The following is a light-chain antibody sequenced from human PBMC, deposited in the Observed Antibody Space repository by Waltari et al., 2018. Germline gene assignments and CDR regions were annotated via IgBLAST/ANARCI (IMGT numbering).Light chain of an antibody. J-gene: IGKJ1*01. CDR1: QTLAHRDGKTY. V-gene: IGKV2-30*02. CDR2: RVS. Sequence: DVVMTQSPLSLLVTVGQPASISCRSRQTLAHRDGKTYLNWAQLRPGQSPRRLFCRVSDRDSGVPDRFSGSGSGTDFTLKISRVEAEDVGVYYCVQGTQWPPTFGQGTKVEIK. CDR3: VQGTQWPPT.